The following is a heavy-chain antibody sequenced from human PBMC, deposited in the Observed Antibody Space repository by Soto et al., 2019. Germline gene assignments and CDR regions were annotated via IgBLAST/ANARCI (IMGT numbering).Heavy chain of an antibody. CDR2: IYYSGIT. CDR3: ARRYGYAFDI. D-gene: IGHD4-17*01. J-gene: IGHJ3*02. Sequence: QVQLQESGPGLVKPSETLSLTCTVSGGSLSSYYWCWIRQPPGKVLEWIGHIYYSGITNYNPSLKSRVTISVDTSKNQFSLKLGSVTAADTAVYYCARRYGYAFDIWGQGTMVTVSS. CDR1: GGSLSSYY. V-gene: IGHV4-59*01.